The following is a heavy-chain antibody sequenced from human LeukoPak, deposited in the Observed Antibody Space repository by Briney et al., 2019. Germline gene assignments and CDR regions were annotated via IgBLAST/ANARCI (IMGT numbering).Heavy chain of an antibody. D-gene: IGHD1-26*01. CDR2: IRSKANSYAT. CDR1: GFTFSGSA. Sequence: GGSLRLSCAASGFTFSGSAMHWVRQASGKGLEWVGRIRSKANSYATAYAASVKGRFTISRDDSKNTAYLQMNSLKTEDTAVYNCTRQDIVGATLLDYWGQGTLVTVSS. CDR3: TRQDIVGATLLDY. J-gene: IGHJ4*02. V-gene: IGHV3-73*01.